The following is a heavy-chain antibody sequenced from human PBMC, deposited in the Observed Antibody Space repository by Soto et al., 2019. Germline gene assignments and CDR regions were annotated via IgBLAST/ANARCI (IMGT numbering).Heavy chain of an antibody. CDR1: GVTFSSYG. D-gene: IGHD2-15*01. V-gene: IGHV3-30*18. CDR3: AKEGPDIVVVVAASHYFDY. Sequence: QVQLVESGGGVVQPGMSLRLSCAASGVTFSSYGMHWVRQAPGKGLEWVAVISYAGSNKYYEDSVKGRFTISRDNSENTLYLQMNSLRAEDTAVYYCAKEGPDIVVVVAASHYFDYWGQGTLLTVSS. CDR2: ISYAGSNK. J-gene: IGHJ4*02.